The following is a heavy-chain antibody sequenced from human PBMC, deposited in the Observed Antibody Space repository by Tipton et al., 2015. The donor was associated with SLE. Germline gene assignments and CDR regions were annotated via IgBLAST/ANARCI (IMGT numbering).Heavy chain of an antibody. CDR1: GGSISSHY. CDR3: ARDWRTHYYDSSGYFHDAFDI. V-gene: IGHV4-59*11. Sequence: TLSLTCTVSGGSISSHYWSWIRQPPGKGLEWIWYIYYSGSTNYNPSLKSRVTISVDTSKNQFSLKLSSVTAADTAVYYCARDWRTHYYDSSGYFHDAFDIWGQGTMVTVSS. CDR2: IYYSGST. J-gene: IGHJ3*02. D-gene: IGHD3-22*01.